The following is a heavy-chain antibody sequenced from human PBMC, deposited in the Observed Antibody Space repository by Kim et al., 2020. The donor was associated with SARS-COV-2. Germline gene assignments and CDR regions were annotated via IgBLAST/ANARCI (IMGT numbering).Heavy chain of an antibody. Sequence: SETLSLTCAVYGGSFSGYYWSWIRQPPGKGLEWIGEINHSGSTNYNPSLKSRVTISVDTSKNQFSLKLSSVTAADTAVYYCARGLAPRFGDSFDYWGQGTLVTVSS. CDR2: INHSGST. CDR1: GGSFSGYY. J-gene: IGHJ4*02. CDR3: ARGLAPRFGDSFDY. V-gene: IGHV4-34*01. D-gene: IGHD3-10*01.